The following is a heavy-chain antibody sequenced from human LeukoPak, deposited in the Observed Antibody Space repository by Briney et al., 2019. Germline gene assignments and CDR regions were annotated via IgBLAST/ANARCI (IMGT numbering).Heavy chain of an antibody. V-gene: IGHV5-10-1*01. CDR2: IDPSDSYT. Sequence: GESLKISCKGSGYKFTSYWINWLRQMPGKGLEWMGRIDPSDSYTMYSPSFQGHVTISTDKSISTAYLQWSSLKASDSAMYYCARVLGYSYGWNYWGQGTLVTVSS. J-gene: IGHJ4*02. CDR1: GYKFTSYW. CDR3: ARVLGYSYGWNY. D-gene: IGHD5-18*01.